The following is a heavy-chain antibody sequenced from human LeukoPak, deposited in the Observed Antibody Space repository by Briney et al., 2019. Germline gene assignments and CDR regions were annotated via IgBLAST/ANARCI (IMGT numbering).Heavy chain of an antibody. CDR2: IYYDGST. D-gene: IGHD3-16*01. V-gene: IGHV4-39*01. Sequence: SETLSLTCTVSGGSISSSSYYWDWIRQSPGKGLEWIGNIYYDGSTHYNPPLKSRVTISVDTSKNQFSLKLSSVTAADTALYYCARQGEYTTSLGRKQFDYWGQGTLVTVSS. CDR3: ARQGEYTTSLGRKQFDY. CDR1: GGSISSSSYY. J-gene: IGHJ4*02.